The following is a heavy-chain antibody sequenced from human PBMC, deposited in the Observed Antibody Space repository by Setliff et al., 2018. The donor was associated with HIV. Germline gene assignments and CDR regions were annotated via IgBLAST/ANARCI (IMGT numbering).Heavy chain of an antibody. J-gene: IGHJ6*03. V-gene: IGHV4-4*07. Sequence: SETLSLTCTVSGGSFNNYHWSWIRQPAGKGLEWSGRIYDSGATNYKPSLKSRVTMSIDKSNNQFSLYLTSVTAADTAVYYCARGRDYVWGSYRPRRYYYYNMDVWAKGPRSPSP. CDR3: ARGRDYVWGSYRPRRYYYYNMDV. D-gene: IGHD3-16*02. CDR2: IYDSGAT. CDR1: GGSFNNYH.